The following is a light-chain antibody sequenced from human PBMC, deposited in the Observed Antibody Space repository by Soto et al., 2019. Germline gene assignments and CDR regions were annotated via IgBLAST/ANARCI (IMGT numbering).Light chain of an antibody. CDR2: GAS. V-gene: IGKV3-15*01. J-gene: IGKJ4*01. CDR3: QQYNNWLST. CDR1: QSVSSN. Sequence: EIVMTQSLATLSVSPGERATLSCRASQSVSSNLAWYQQKPGQAPRLLIYGASTRATGIPARFSGSGSGTEFTLTISSLQSEDFAVYYCQQYNNWLSTFGGGTKVEIK.